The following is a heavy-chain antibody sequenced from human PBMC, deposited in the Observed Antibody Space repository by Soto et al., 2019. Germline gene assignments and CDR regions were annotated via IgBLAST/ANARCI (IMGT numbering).Heavy chain of an antibody. CDR2: ISGGGDGT. J-gene: IGHJ3*02. V-gene: IGHV3-23*01. CDR3: ATKGLGSLATYCRNGDCHYAFDI. Sequence: EVQLLESGGGLVQPGGSLRLSCAASGFTFGNYAMIWVRQAPGKGLEWVSTISGGGDGTYYADSVRGRFTISRENSRNTVYLQMNSLRAEDTAVYYCATKGLGSLATYCRNGDCHYAFDIWGQGTMVTVSS. D-gene: IGHD2-8*01. CDR1: GFTFGNYA.